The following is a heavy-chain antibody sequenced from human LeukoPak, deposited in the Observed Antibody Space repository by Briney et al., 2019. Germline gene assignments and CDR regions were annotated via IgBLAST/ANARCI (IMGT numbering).Heavy chain of an antibody. CDR3: ARLDYYASGFFEY. CDR2: IYYSGST. V-gene: IGHV4-59*08. CDR1: GGCIKSYY. J-gene: IGHJ4*02. Sequence: SETLSLTCTVSGGCIKSYYWSWIRQPPGKGLEWIGYIYYSGSTNYNPSLKSRVTISVDTSKNRFSLKLSSVTATDTAVYYCARLDYYASGFFEYWGRGTLVTVSS. D-gene: IGHD3-10*01.